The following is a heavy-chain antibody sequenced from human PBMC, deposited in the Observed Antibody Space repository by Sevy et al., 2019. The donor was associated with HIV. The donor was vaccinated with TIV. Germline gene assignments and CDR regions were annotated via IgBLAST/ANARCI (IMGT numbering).Heavy chain of an antibody. CDR2: IKSKTDGGTT. CDR3: TTGMGATMPYDAFDI. J-gene: IGHJ3*02. Sequence: GESLKISCAASGFTFRNAWMSWVRQAPGKGLEWVGRIKSKTDGGTTDYAAPVKGRFTISRDDSKNTLYLQMNSLKTEDTAVYYCTTGMGATMPYDAFDIWGQGTMVTVSS. D-gene: IGHD5-12*01. CDR1: GFTFRNAW. V-gene: IGHV3-15*01.